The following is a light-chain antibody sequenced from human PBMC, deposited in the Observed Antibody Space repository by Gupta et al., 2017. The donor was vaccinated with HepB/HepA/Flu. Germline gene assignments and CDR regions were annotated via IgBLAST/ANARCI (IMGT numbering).Light chain of an antibody. CDR1: QDINYY. Sequence: DIQMTQSPSSLSASVGDRVTITCQACQDINYYLIWYQHKPGKAPKLLIYDATNLETRVASRFTGSGSGTDFTLTISSLQPEDIATYYCQQYENLPYTFGQGTKVEMK. J-gene: IGKJ2*01. CDR3: QQYENLPYT. V-gene: IGKV1-33*01. CDR2: DAT.